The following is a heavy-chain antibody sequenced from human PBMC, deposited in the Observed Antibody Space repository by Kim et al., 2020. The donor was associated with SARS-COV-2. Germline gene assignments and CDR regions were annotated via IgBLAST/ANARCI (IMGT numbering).Heavy chain of an antibody. J-gene: IGHJ3*02. D-gene: IGHD2-21*01. CDR3: ARASSYCGGDCYLDAFDI. V-gene: IGHV3-30*01. Sequence: KGRFTISRDNSKNTLYLQMNSLRAEDTAVYDCARASSYCGGDCYLDAFDIWGQGTMVTVSS.